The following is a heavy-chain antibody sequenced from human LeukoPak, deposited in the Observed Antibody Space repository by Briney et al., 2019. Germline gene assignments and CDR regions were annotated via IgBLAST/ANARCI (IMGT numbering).Heavy chain of an antibody. V-gene: IGHV3-48*01. CDR3: ARVSYSYHYGMDV. Sequence: PGGSLRLSCAASGFTFSSYSMNWVRQAPGKGLEWVSYISSSSSTIYYADSVKGRFTISRDNAKNSLYLQMNSLRAEDTAVYYCARVSYSYHYGMDVWGQGTLVTVSS. J-gene: IGHJ6*02. D-gene: IGHD2-21*01. CDR2: ISSSSSTI. CDR1: GFTFSSYS.